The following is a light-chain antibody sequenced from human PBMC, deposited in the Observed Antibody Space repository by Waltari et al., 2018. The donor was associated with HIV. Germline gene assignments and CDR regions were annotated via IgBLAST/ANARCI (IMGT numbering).Light chain of an antibody. J-gene: IGKJ2*01. CDR3: QQYNTYSPYT. CDR2: AAS. Sequence: DIQMTQSPFTLSASVGDRVSITCRASQSISNWLAWYQQKPGKPPTLLIYAASILEDEVPSRFSGSGSGTEFTLTISSLQPDDFATYFCQQYNTYSPYTFGQGTKLEIK. V-gene: IGKV1-5*03. CDR1: QSISNW.